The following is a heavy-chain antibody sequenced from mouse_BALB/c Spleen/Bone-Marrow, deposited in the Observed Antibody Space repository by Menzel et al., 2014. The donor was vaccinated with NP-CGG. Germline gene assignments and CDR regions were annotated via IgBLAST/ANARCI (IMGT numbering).Heavy chain of an antibody. CDR3: ARVYGWYFDV. V-gene: IGHV5-6-3*01. J-gene: IGHJ1*01. CDR1: GLTFSSYV. D-gene: IGHD1-1*01. CDR2: INYNGGST. Sequence: EVHLVESGGGLVQPGGSLKLSCVASGLTFSSYVMFWVRQTPDKRLELVATINYNGGSTYYPDSVKGQFTVSRENAKNTLYLQMSSRKSEDTAMYYCARVYGWYFDVWGAGTTVAVSS.